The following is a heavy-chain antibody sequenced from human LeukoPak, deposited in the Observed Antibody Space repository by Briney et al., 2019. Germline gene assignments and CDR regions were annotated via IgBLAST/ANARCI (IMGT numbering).Heavy chain of an antibody. CDR3: AKDEVTKGYYYVDV. J-gene: IGHJ6*03. CDR2: IWYDGSNK. CDR1: GFTFSSYG. D-gene: IGHD4-11*01. V-gene: IGHV3-33*06. Sequence: PGRSLRLSCAASGFTFSSYGMHWVRQAPGKGLEWVAVIWYDGSNKYYADSVKGRFTISRDNSKNTLYLQMNSLRAEDTAVYYCAKDEVTKGYYYVDVWGKGTTVTVSS.